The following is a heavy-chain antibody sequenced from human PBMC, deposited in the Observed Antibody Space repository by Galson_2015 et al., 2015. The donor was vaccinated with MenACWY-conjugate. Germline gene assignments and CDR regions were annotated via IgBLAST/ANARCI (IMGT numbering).Heavy chain of an antibody. CDR3: ARVLSSGWTRQFDY. CDR1: GFTFSHYG. V-gene: IGHV3-30*03. D-gene: IGHD6-19*01. Sequence: SLRLSCAASGFTFSHYGMHWVRQAPGKGLEWVTAISYDGNNKYYADSVKGRFTISRDNSKNTVSLQMNGLTTEDTAVCFCARVLSSGWTRQFDYWGQGTLVAVSS. CDR2: ISYDGNNK. J-gene: IGHJ4*02.